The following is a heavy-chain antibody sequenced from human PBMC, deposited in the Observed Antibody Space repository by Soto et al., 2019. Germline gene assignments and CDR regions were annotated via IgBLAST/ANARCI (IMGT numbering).Heavy chain of an antibody. CDR2: ISGSGGST. J-gene: IGHJ4*02. V-gene: IGHV3-23*01. Sequence: HPGGSLRLSCAASGFTFSSYAMSWVRQSPGKGLEWVSAISGSGGSTYYADSVKGRFTISRDNSKNTLYLQMNSLRAEDTAVYYCATSESWIQLWLFDYWGQGTLVTVSS. D-gene: IGHD5-18*01. CDR1: GFTFSSYA. CDR3: ATSESWIQLWLFDY.